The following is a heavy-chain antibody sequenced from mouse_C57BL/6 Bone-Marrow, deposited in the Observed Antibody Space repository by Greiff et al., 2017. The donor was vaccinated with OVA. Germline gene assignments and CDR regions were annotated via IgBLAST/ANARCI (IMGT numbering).Heavy chain of an antibody. CDR1: GYAFSSYW. J-gene: IGHJ3*01. CDR3: ARIYYDGSSYAWFAY. D-gene: IGHD1-1*01. V-gene: IGHV1-80*01. CDR2: IYPGDGDT. Sequence: QVQLQQSGAELVKPGASVKISCKASGYAFSSYWMNWVKQRPGKGLEWIGQIYPGDGDTNYNGKFKGKATLTADKSSSTAYMQLSSLTSEDSAVYFCARIYYDGSSYAWFAYWGQGTLVTVSA.